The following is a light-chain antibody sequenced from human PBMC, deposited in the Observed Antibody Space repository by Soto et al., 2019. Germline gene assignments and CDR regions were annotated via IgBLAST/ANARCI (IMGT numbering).Light chain of an antibody. V-gene: IGKV1-33*01. Sequence: DIPMTQSPSSLSASVGDRVTITCQACQDISNYLNWYQQKPGKAPKLLIYDASNLETGVPSRFSGSGSGTDFTLTISSLQPEEIATYYCQQYDNLPPYTFGQGTKLEIK. J-gene: IGKJ2*01. CDR2: DAS. CDR3: QQYDNLPPYT. CDR1: QDISNY.